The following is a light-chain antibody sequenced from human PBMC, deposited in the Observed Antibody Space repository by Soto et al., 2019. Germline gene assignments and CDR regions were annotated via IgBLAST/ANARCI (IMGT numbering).Light chain of an antibody. Sequence: DIVMTQSPLSLPVTPGEPASISCRSSQSLLNSNGYNYLDWYLQKPGQSPQLLIYRASRLESGVPSRFSGSGSGTEFALTISSLQPADFATYYCQQYETYSWTFGQGTKVDIK. CDR1: QSLLNSNGYNY. CDR3: QQYETYSWT. CDR2: RAS. J-gene: IGKJ1*01. V-gene: IGKV2-28*01.